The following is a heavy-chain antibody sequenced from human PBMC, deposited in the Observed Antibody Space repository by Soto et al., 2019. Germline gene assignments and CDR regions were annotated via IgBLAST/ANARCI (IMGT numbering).Heavy chain of an antibody. V-gene: IGHV3-48*03. CDR1: GLTFSSYE. CDR2: ISSSGSTI. CDR3: ARDRYILTGYYPLDFDY. J-gene: IGHJ4*02. D-gene: IGHD3-9*01. Sequence: SGGSLRLSCAASGLTFSSYEMNWVRQAPGKGLEWVSYISSSGSTIYYADSVKGRFTISRDNAKNSLYLQMNSLRAEDTAVYYCARDRYILTGYYPLDFDYWGQGTLVTVSS.